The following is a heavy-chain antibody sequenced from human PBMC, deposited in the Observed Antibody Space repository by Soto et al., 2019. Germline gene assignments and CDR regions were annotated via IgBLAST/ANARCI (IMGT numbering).Heavy chain of an antibody. CDR1: GVSVTSGIHH. CDR2: QTGST. Sequence: QVQVQESGPRLVKPSETLSLTCAVSGVSVTSGIHHFLWIRQPPGKGLEWVGQTGSTNYNPSLKSRISISLDTSKNQFSLNLSSVTSADTAVYYCGVYKAGSGGNGDCGQGTLVTISS. CDR3: GVYKAGSGGNGD. D-gene: IGHD6-19*01. V-gene: IGHV4-61*01. J-gene: IGHJ1*01.